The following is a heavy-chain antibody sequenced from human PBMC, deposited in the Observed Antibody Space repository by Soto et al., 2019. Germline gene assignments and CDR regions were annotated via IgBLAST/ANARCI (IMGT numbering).Heavy chain of an antibody. D-gene: IGHD1-1*01. V-gene: IGHV4-38-2*02. CDR2: IYPSVSS. CDR1: GFAISRGYY. Sequence: PSETLSLTCNVSGFAISRGYYWSFFRQSPGKGLEWIGSIYPSVSSYHNPSLETRLTLSIDTSKNQFTLKLASVTAADTALYYCAREKVGTTFFDNWGKGIQVTVS. J-gene: IGHJ4*02. CDR3: AREKVGTTFFDN.